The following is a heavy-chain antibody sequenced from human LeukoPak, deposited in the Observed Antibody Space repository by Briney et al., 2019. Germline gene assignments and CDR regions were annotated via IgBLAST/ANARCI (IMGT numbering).Heavy chain of an antibody. CDR3: ARGGFDTNFFYYYYYGMDV. J-gene: IGHJ6*02. D-gene: IGHD2-8*01. V-gene: IGHV1-46*01. CDR2: INPSGGST. CDR1: GYTLTSYY. Sequence: GASVKVSCKASGYTLTSYYMHWVRQAPGQGLEWMGIINPSGGSTSYAQKFQGRVTMTRDTSTSTVYMELSSLRSEDTAVYYCARGGFDTNFFYYYYYGMDVWGQGTTVTVSS.